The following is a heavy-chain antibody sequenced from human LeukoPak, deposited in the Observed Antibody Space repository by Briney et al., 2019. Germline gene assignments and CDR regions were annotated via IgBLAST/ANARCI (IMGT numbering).Heavy chain of an antibody. CDR1: GFTFSGHW. V-gene: IGHV3-30*02. J-gene: IGHJ4*02. CDR2: IWYDGSNK. CDR3: AKDRLHYYDSSGYYSGLDY. Sequence: GGSLRLSCAASGFTFSGHWMTWVRQAPGKGLEWVAVIWYDGSNKYYADSVKGRFTISRDNSKNTLYLQMNSLRAEDTAVYYCAKDRLHYYDSSGYYSGLDYWGQGTLVTVSS. D-gene: IGHD3-22*01.